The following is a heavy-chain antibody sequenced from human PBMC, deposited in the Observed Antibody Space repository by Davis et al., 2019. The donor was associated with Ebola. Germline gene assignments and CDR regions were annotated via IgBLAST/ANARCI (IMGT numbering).Heavy chain of an antibody. CDR2: IKPDGSEK. CDR3: ARDITGTEGRFDY. V-gene: IGHV3-7*01. CDR1: GFTFGTNW. J-gene: IGHJ4*02. Sequence: GESLKISCAASGFTFGTNWMSWVRQAPGKGLEWVATIKPDGSEKNYVDSVKGRFAISRDNAKNSLYLEMTSLRAEDTAVYYCARDITGTEGRFDYWGQGTLISVSA. D-gene: IGHD1-14*01.